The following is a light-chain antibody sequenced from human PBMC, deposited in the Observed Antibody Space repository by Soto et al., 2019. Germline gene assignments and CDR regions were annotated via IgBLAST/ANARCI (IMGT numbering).Light chain of an antibody. CDR2: DVS. V-gene: IGKV1-5*01. CDR1: QSISNW. J-gene: IGKJ1*01. CDR3: QQYDNLPPTWT. Sequence: DIQMTQSPSTLSASVGDRVTITCRASQSISNWLAWYQQKPGKAPTLLIYDVSRLESGVPSRFSGSGSGTEFTLTINSLQPDDFATYYCQQYDNLPPTWTFGQGTKVDIK.